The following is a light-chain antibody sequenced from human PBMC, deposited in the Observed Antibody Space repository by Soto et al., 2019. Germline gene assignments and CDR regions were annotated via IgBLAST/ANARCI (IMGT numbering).Light chain of an antibody. CDR2: GAS. Sequence: DIVMTQSPLSLPVTPGEPASISCRASQNVANYLDWYQQKPGQAPRLLIYGASNRATGIPDRFSGSGSGPDFTLTISRLEPEDFAVYYCQQYGSSGTFGQGTKVDIK. CDR3: QQYGSSGT. V-gene: IGKV3-20*01. J-gene: IGKJ1*01. CDR1: QNVANY.